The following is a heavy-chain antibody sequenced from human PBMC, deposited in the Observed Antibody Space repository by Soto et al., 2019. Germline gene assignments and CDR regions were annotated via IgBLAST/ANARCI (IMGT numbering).Heavy chain of an antibody. Sequence: SETLSLTCTVSGDSITRSNFYWGWIRQPPGKGLEWLGSIFYSGSTFYNPALKSRVTFSVDTSKNHFSLKLSSVAAADTAVYYCARHKTTMLTVVSAFDPWGQGTRVTVSS. CDR2: IFYSGST. CDR1: GDSITRSNFY. CDR3: ARHKTTMLTVVSAFDP. V-gene: IGHV4-39*02. J-gene: IGHJ5*02. D-gene: IGHD3-22*01.